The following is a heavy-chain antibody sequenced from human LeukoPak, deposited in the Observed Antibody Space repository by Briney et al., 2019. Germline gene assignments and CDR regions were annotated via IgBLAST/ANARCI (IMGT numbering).Heavy chain of an antibody. D-gene: IGHD3-10*01. CDR2: ITGSGGST. CDR1: GFTFNSYA. Sequence: QAGGSLRLSCAASGFTFNSYAMTWVRQAPGKGLEWVSSITGSGGSTYYVDSEKGRFTISRDNARNSLYLQMNSLRAEDTAVYYCAIPPLSGTGSSRPLAGMDVWGQGTTVTVSS. CDR3: AIPPLSGTGSSRPLAGMDV. V-gene: IGHV3-23*01. J-gene: IGHJ6*02.